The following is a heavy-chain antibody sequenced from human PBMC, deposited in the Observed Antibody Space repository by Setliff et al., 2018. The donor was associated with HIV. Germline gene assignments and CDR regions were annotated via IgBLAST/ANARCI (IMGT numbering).Heavy chain of an antibody. V-gene: IGHV3-48*03. J-gene: IGHJ4*02. CDR1: GFTFSDYQ. CDR2: ISGSGGTK. D-gene: IGHD3-22*01. Sequence: GGSLRLSCAASGFTFSDYQMNWVRQAPGKGLEWISYISGSGGTKDYADSVKGRFTVSRDNAKSSMHLQMNSLRAEDTAIYYCARQGAGWGSGYYYVYWGQGTLVTVSS. CDR3: ARQGAGWGSGYYYVY.